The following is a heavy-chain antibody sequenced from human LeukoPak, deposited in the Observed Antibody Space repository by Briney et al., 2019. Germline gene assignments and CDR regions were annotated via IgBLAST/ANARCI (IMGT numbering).Heavy chain of an antibody. CDR3: AREGTWIQLWSYSGSYLFDY. CDR1: GFTFSSYA. J-gene: IGHJ4*02. CDR2: ISYDGSNK. Sequence: PGRSLRLSCAASGFTFSSYAMHWVRQAPGKGLEWVAVISYDGSNKYYADSVKGRFTISRDNFKNTLYLQMNSLRAEDTAVYYCAREGTWIQLWSYSGSYLFDYWGQGTLVTVSS. D-gene: IGHD5-18*01. V-gene: IGHV3-30-3*01.